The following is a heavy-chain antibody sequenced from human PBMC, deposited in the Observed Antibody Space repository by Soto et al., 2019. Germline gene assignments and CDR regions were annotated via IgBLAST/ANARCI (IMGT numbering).Heavy chain of an antibody. V-gene: IGHV3-33*01. Sequence: PGGSLRLSCAASGFTFSSYGMHWVRQAPGKGLEWVAVIWYDGSNKYYADSVKGRFTISRDNSKNTLYLQMNSLRAEDTAVYYCARDRSYYDSSGYPLGGMDVWGQGTTVTVSS. CDR3: ARDRSYYDSSGYPLGGMDV. D-gene: IGHD3-22*01. J-gene: IGHJ6*02. CDR1: GFTFSSYG. CDR2: IWYDGSNK.